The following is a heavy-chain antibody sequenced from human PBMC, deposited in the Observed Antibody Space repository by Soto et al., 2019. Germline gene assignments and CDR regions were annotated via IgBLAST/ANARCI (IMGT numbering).Heavy chain of an antibody. CDR3: ARHHCSGSSCWYLDY. CDR1: GGSMSSYY. Sequence: SETLSLTCTVSGGSMSSYYWSWIRQPPGKGLEWIGYIYYSGSTKYNPSLKSRVTISVDTSKNQFSLKLSSVTAADTAVYFCARHHCSGSSCWYLDYWGRGTLVTVS. D-gene: IGHD2-15*01. V-gene: IGHV4-59*08. J-gene: IGHJ4*02. CDR2: IYYSGST.